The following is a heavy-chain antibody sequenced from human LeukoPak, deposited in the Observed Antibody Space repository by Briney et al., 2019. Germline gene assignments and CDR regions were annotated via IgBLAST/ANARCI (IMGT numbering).Heavy chain of an antibody. CDR3: ARARVSSGYYQAITIFDY. V-gene: IGHV1-69*04. CDR1: GGTFSSYA. J-gene: IGHJ4*02. Sequence: SVKVSCKASGGTFSSYAISWVRQAPGQGLEWMGRIIPILGIANYAQKFQGRVTITADKSTSTAYMELSSLRSEDTAVYYCARARVSSGYYQAITIFDYWGQGPLVTVSS. D-gene: IGHD3-22*01. CDR2: IIPILGIA.